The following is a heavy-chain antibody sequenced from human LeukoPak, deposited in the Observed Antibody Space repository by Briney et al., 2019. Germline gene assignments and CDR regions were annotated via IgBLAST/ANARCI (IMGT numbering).Heavy chain of an antibody. CDR1: GGSISSYY. Sequence: SETLSLTCTVSGGSISSYYWSWIRQPPGKGLEWIGYIHYSGSTNYKSSLKSRVTISVDTSKNHFSLKLSSVTAADTAVYYCARDRMTTVTGFDYWGQGTLVTVSS. V-gene: IGHV4-59*01. J-gene: IGHJ4*02. CDR2: IHYSGST. CDR3: ARDRMTTVTGFDY. D-gene: IGHD4-17*01.